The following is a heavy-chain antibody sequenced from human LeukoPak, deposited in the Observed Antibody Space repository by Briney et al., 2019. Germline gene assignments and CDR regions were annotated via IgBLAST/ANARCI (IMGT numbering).Heavy chain of an antibody. CDR3: AEDYVRDASGDYYF. J-gene: IGHJ3*01. Sequence: PGGSLRLSCAASGFTFSNYSMRWVRHAPGKGLVWVSLISGDGGSTNYADSVKGRFTISRDNSQNTLYLQMNSLRAEDTAVYYCAEDYVRDASGDYYFRGQGTLVTVSS. CDR2: ISGDGGST. V-gene: IGHV3-23*01. CDR1: GFTFSNYS. D-gene: IGHD2-21*01.